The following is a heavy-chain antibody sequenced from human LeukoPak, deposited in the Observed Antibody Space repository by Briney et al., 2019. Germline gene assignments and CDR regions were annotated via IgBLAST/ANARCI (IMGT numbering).Heavy chain of an antibody. CDR2: IYTSGST. CDR1: GGSISSGSYY. CDR3: ARTEHLYSGSAP. D-gene: IGHD1-14*01. J-gene: IGHJ5*02. V-gene: IGHV4-61*02. Sequence: SQTLSLTCTVSGGSISSGSYYWSWIRQPAGKGLEWIGRIYTSGSTNYNPSLKSRVTISVDTSKNQFSLKLSSVTAADTAVYYCARTEHLYSGSAPGAKETRATV.